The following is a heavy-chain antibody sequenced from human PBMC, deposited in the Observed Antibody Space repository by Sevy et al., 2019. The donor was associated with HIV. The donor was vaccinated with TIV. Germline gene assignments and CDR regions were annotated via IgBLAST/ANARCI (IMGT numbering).Heavy chain of an antibody. J-gene: IGHJ3*02. CDR1: GFTFSSYR. CDR2: ISSSSSYI. V-gene: IGHV3-21*01. Sequence: GGSLRVSCAASGFTFSSYRMNWVRQAPGKGLEWVSSISSSSSYIYYADSVKGRFTISRDNAKNSLYLQMNSLRAEDTAAYYCARDPSGSYDNDAFDIWGQGTMVTVSS. CDR3: ARDPSGSYDNDAFDI. D-gene: IGHD1-26*01.